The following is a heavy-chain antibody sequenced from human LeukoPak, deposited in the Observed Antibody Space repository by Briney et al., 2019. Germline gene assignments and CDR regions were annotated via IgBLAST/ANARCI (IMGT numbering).Heavy chain of an antibody. CDR3: AMGGYSSSVVRFDP. J-gene: IGHJ5*02. CDR1: GGSISSGGYY. Sequence: NPSETLSLTCTVSGGSISSGGYYWGWIRQPPGKGLEWIGSIYYSGSTYYNPSLKSRVTISVDTSKNQFSLKLSSVTAADTAVYYCAMGGYSSSVVRFDPWGQGTLVTVSS. V-gene: IGHV4-39*01. D-gene: IGHD6-6*01. CDR2: IYYSGST.